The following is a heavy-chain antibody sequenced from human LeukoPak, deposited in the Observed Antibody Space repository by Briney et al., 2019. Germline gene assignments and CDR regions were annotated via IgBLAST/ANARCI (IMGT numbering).Heavy chain of an antibody. J-gene: IGHJ4*02. Sequence: PGGSLRLSCAASGFTFSSYAMHWVRQAPGKGLEWVAVISYDGSNKYYADSVKGRFTISRDNSKNTPYLQMNSLRAEDTAVYYCAKDKQQLVPGIFDYWGQGTLVTVSS. CDR1: GFTFSSYA. CDR3: AKDKQQLVPGIFDY. D-gene: IGHD6-13*01. V-gene: IGHV3-30-3*01. CDR2: ISYDGSNK.